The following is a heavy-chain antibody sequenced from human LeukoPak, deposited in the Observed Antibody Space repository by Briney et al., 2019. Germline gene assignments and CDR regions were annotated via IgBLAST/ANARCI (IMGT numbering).Heavy chain of an antibody. CDR2: IYHSGST. CDR1: GGAINSYY. V-gene: IGHV4-59*01. J-gene: IGHJ6*02. CDR3: ARSQQLVRDHYYYGMDV. Sequence: SETLSLTCTVSGGAINSYYWNWIRQPPGKGLEWIGYIYHSGSTKYNPSLKSRVIISVDTSKNQFSLELTSATAADTAVYYCARSQQLVRDHYYYGMDVWGQGTTVTVSS. D-gene: IGHD6-13*01.